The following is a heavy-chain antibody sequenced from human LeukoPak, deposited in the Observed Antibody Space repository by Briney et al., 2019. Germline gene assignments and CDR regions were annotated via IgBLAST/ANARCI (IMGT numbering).Heavy chain of an antibody. D-gene: IGHD3-10*01. CDR2: MNPNSGNT. CDR3: ARGVTIVRGVSNWFDP. J-gene: IGHJ5*02. V-gene: IGHV1-8*01. CDR1: GYTFTSYD. Sequence: ASVKVSCKASGYTFTSYDINWVRQATGQGLEWMGWMNPNSGNTGYAQKFQGRVTMTRNTSISTAYMELSSLRSEDTAVYYCARGVTIVRGVSNWFDPWGQGTLVTVSS.